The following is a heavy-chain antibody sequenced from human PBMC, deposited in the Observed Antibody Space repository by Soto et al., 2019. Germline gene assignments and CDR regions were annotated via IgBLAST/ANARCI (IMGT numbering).Heavy chain of an antibody. D-gene: IGHD3-3*01. CDR1: GYTLTNYH. J-gene: IGHJ4*02. V-gene: IGHV1-46*01. Sequence: ASVKVSCKASGYTLTNYHMDWVRQAPGQGLEWMGKMSPGGDRTWYPQKFRGRVTMTRDTSNNQFSLKLSSVTAADTAVYYCARGFWLPDWGQGTLVTVSS. CDR3: ARGFWLPD. CDR2: MSPGGDRT.